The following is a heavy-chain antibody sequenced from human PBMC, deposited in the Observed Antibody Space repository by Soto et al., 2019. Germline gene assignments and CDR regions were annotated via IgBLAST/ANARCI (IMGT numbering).Heavy chain of an antibody. CDR3: AKDPSEWPQALDY. CDR2: ISGSGGNT. J-gene: IGHJ4*02. Sequence: PGGSLRLSCAASGFTFRSYAMSWVRQAPGKGLEWVSAISGSGGNTYYADSVKGRFTISRDNSNNTLYLQMNSLRAEDTAVYYCAKDPSEWPQALDYWGQGTLVTVSS. CDR1: GFTFRSYA. D-gene: IGHD3-3*01. V-gene: IGHV3-23*01.